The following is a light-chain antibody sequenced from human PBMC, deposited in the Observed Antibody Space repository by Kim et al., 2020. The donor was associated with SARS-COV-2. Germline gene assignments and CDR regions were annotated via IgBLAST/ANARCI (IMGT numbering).Light chain of an antibody. CDR1: QRISGY. CDR3: HHSNLGNFGQGIGT. Sequence: DIQITQSPSILSASVGDRVTITCRASQRISGYLDWYEQKPGKAPRILIYRASLLESGVPSRFSGSGSGTQFTLTISSLKPDDVATYYCHHSNLGNFGQGIGTFGKGTKVDIK. J-gene: IGKJ4*01. V-gene: IGKV1-5*03. CDR2: RAS.